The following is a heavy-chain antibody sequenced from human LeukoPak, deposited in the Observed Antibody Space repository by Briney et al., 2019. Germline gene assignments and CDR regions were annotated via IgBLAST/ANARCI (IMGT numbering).Heavy chain of an antibody. J-gene: IGHJ5*02. V-gene: IGHV4-4*07. D-gene: IGHD2-2*01. CDR3: ARARDKYQLNWFDP. Sequence: PSETLSLTCTVSGGSISSYYWSWIRQPAGKGLEWIGRIYTSGSTNYNPSLKSRVTVSVDTSKNQFSLKLSSVTAADTAVYYCARARDKYQLNWFDPWGQGTLVTVSS. CDR1: GGSISSYY. CDR2: IYTSGST.